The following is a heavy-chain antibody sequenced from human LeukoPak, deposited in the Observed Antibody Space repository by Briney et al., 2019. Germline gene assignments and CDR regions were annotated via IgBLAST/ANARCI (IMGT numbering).Heavy chain of an antibody. CDR3: TRRGGSSSSDWFDP. Sequence: SGTLSLTCAVSGGSISSSNWWSLVRQPPGKGLEWIGEIYHSGSTNYNPSLKSRVTISVDKSKNQFSLKLSSVTAADTAVYYCTRRGGSSSSDWFDPWGQGTLVIVSS. CDR2: IYHSGST. V-gene: IGHV4-4*02. J-gene: IGHJ5*02. D-gene: IGHD6-6*01. CDR1: GGSISSSNW.